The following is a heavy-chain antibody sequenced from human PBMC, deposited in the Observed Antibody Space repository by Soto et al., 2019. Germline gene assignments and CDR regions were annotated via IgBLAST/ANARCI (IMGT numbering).Heavy chain of an antibody. CDR2: MNPNSGNT. V-gene: IGHV1-8*01. CDR1: GYTFTSYD. CDR3: ARLTYYYGSGSYSLGMDV. J-gene: IGHJ6*02. D-gene: IGHD3-10*01. Sequence: QVQLVQSGAEVKKPGASVKVSYKASGYTFTSYDINWVRQATGQGLEWMGWMNPNSGNTGYAQKFQGRVTMTRNTSISTAYMELSSLRSEDTAVYYCARLTYYYGSGSYSLGMDVWGQGTTVTVSS.